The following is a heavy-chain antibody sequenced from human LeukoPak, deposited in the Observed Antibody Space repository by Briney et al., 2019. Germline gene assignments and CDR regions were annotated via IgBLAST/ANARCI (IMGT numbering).Heavy chain of an antibody. CDR2: IDTAGDT. J-gene: IGHJ4*02. CDR3: ARVTGYMIEDYFDS. CDR1: GFTFSSYD. D-gene: IGHD3-22*01. Sequence: GGSLRLSCAASGFTFSSYDMHWVRQATGKGLEWVSAIDTAGDTYYPGSVKGRFTISRENAKNSLYPQMNSLRAGDTAVYYCARVTGYMIEDYFDSWGQGTLVTVSS. V-gene: IGHV3-13*01.